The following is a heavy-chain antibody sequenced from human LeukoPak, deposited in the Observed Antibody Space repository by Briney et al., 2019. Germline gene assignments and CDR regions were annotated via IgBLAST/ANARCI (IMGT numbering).Heavy chain of an antibody. V-gene: IGHV1-2*02. D-gene: IGHD1-1*01. J-gene: IGHJ4*02. Sequence: ASVKVSCKASGGTFSSYAISWVRQAPGQGLEWMGGINPNSGGTNYAQKFQGRVTMTRDTSISTAYMELSRLRSDDTAVYYCARGQLERSYWGQGTLVTVSS. CDR3: ARGQLERSY. CDR1: GGTFSSYA. CDR2: INPNSGGT.